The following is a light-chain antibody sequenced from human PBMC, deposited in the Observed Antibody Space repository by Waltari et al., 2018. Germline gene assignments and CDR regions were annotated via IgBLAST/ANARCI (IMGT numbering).Light chain of an antibody. V-gene: IGKV3-20*01. CDR2: DAS. CDR3: QHYVTLPAT. J-gene: IGKJ1*01. Sequence: EIVLTQSPGTLSFSPGERATLSCRTSQSLSRPLAWYQQKPGQAPRLLIYDASRRATGIPDRFIGSGSGTDFSLTISRLEPEDFAVYYCQHYVTLPATFGQGTRVELK. CDR1: QSLSRP.